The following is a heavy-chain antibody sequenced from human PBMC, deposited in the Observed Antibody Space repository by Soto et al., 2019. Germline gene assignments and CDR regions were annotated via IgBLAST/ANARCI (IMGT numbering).Heavy chain of an antibody. CDR3: PSSMTTVNYGMDV. Sequence: QVQLVQSGAEVKKPWSSVKVSCKASGGTFSSYTISWVRQAPGQGLEWMGRIIPILGIANYAQKFQGRVTITADKSTSPAYMEMSSVRSEDTAVYYCPSSMTTVNYGMDVWGQGTTVTVSS. CDR1: GGTFSSYT. J-gene: IGHJ6*02. CDR2: IIPILGIA. D-gene: IGHD4-17*01. V-gene: IGHV1-69*02.